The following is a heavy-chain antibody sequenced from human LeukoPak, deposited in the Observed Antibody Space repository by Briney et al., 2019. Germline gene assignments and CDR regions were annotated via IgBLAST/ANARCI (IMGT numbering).Heavy chain of an antibody. D-gene: IGHD3-22*01. J-gene: IGHJ5*02. V-gene: IGHV3-9*01. Sequence: GGSLRLSCAASGFTFGDYGMHWVRQAPGKGLEWVSGISPNSGRIGYADSVKGRFTVSRDNAKNSLFLQMNSLRVEDTAFYYCAKGPDSSGNYNRDNWFDPWGQGTLVTVSS. CDR3: AKGPDSSGNYNRDNWFDP. CDR2: ISPNSGRI. CDR1: GFTFGDYG.